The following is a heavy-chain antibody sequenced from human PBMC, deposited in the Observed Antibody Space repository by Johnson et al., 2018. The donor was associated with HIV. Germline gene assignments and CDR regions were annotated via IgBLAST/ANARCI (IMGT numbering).Heavy chain of an antibody. V-gene: IGHV3-30-3*01. D-gene: IGHD3-22*01. Sequence: QVQLVESGGGLVQPGGSLRLYCAASGFTFSSYAMHWVRQAPGKGLEWVAVISYDGSNKYYTDSVKGRFPISRDNAKNLLYLQMNSLRAEDKSVYYCARDHTMIVWGGAFDSWGQGTMVTVSS. CDR2: ISYDGSNK. CDR1: GFTFSSYA. CDR3: ARDHTMIVWGGAFDS. J-gene: IGHJ3*02.